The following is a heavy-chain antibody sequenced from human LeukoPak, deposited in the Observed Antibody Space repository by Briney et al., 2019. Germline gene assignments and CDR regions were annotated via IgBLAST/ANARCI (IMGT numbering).Heavy chain of an antibody. CDR3: ARDLSYYDSSGRGGY. D-gene: IGHD3-22*01. CDR2: ISYDGSNK. J-gene: IGHJ4*02. V-gene: IGHV3-30*04. CDR1: GFTFSSYA. Sequence: GGSLRLSCAASGFTFSSYAMHWVRQAPGKGLEWVAVISYDGSNKYYADSVKGRFTISRDNSKNTLYLQMNSLRAEDTAVYYCARDLSYYDSSGRGGYWGQGTLVTVSS.